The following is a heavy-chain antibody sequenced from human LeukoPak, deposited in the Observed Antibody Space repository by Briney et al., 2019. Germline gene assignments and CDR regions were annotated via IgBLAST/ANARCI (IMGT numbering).Heavy chain of an antibody. CDR1: GGSFSGYY. CDR2: INHSGST. V-gene: IGHV4-34*01. Sequence: SETLSLTCAVYGGSFSGYYWSWIRQPPGKGLEWIGEINHSGSTNYNPSLKSRVTISVDTSKNQFSLKLSSVTAADTAVYYCASSRMKDVAATCDYWGQGTLVTVSS. CDR3: ASSRMKDVAATCDY. J-gene: IGHJ4*02. D-gene: IGHD2-15*01.